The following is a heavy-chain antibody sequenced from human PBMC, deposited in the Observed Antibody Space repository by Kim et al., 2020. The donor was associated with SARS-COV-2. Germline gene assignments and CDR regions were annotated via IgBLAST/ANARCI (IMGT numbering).Heavy chain of an antibody. J-gene: IGHJ4*02. CDR2: IWYDGSNK. V-gene: IGHV3-33*01. CDR3: ARDASVEGIAAAGTFDY. D-gene: IGHD6-13*01. Sequence: GGSLRLSCAASGFTFSSYGMHWVRQAPGKGLEWVAVIWYDGSNKYYADSVKGRFTISRDNSKNTLYLQMNSLRAEDTAVYYCARDASVEGIAAAGTFDYWGPGTLVTVSS. CDR1: GFTFSSYG.